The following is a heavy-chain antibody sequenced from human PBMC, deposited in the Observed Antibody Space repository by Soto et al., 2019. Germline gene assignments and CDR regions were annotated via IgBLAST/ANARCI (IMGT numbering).Heavy chain of an antibody. V-gene: IGHV1-3*01. J-gene: IGHJ3*02. D-gene: IGHD3-10*01. CDR1: GYTFTSYA. CDR3: ARAGNYYGSGSYQEVAFDI. Sequence: QVQLVQSGAEVKKAGASVKVSCKASGYTFTSYAMHWVRQAPGQRLEWMGWINAGNGNTKYSQKFQGRVTITRDTSASTAYMELSSLRSEDTALYYCARAGNYYGSGSYQEVAFDIWGQGTMVTVSS. CDR2: INAGNGNT.